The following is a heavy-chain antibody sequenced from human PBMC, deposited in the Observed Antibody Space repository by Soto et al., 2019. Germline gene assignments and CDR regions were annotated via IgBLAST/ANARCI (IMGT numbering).Heavy chain of an antibody. CDR1: GGSFSGYS. V-gene: IGHV4-34*01. J-gene: IGHJ4*02. CDR3: ARANQIVAMGRPFDY. CDR2: INHSGST. Sequence: SETLSLTCAVYGGSFSGYSWNWIRQPPGKGLEWIGEINHSGSTNYNPSLKSRVTISLDTSKNQFSLRLTSLTAADTAVYFCARANQIVAMGRPFDYWGQGILVTVSS. D-gene: IGHD5-12*01.